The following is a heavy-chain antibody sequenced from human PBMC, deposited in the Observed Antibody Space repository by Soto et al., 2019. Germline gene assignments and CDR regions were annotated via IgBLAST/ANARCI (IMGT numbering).Heavy chain of an antibody. CDR2: INSDGSST. V-gene: IGHV3-74*01. CDR3: ARGGSLNWTFDL. D-gene: IGHD1-26*01. J-gene: IGHJ2*01. Sequence: EVQLVESGGGLVQPGGSLRLSCATSGFTFSSYWMHWVRQAPGKGLVWVSRINSDGSSTSYADSVKGRFTISRDNAKNTLYLQMSSLRAEDTAVYYCARGGSLNWTFDLWGRGALVTVSS. CDR1: GFTFSSYW.